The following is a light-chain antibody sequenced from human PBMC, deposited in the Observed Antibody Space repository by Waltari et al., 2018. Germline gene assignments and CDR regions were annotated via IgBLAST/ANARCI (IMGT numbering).Light chain of an antibody. CDR1: QSVSSN. V-gene: IGKV3-15*01. J-gene: IGKJ1*01. Sequence: EIVLTQSPGTLSLSPGERATLSCRASQSVSSNLAWYQQKPGQSPRLLIYGASTRATGIAARFSGSGSGTEFTLTISSLQSEDFALYYCQQYNDWPRTFGQGTKVEI. CDR3: QQYNDWPRT. CDR2: GAS.